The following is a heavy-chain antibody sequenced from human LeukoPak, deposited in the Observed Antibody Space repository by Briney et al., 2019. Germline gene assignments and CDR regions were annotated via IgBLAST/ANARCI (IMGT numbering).Heavy chain of an antibody. CDR3: TTDNNYGDYGLDY. Sequence: GRSLRLSCAASEFTFNTYGMHWVRQAPGKGLEWVAFILYDGSYKNYADSVKGRFTISRDNSKNTLYLQMNSLRPEDTAVYYCTTDNNYGDYGLDYWGRGTLVTVSS. CDR2: ILYDGSYK. D-gene: IGHD4-17*01. V-gene: IGHV3-30*03. CDR1: EFTFNTYG. J-gene: IGHJ4*02.